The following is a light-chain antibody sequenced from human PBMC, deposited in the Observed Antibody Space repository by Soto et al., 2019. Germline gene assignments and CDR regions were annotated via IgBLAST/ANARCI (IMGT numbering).Light chain of an antibody. Sequence: DIQMTQSPSTLSGSVGDRFTITCRSSESISRWLAWYQQKPGKVPKLLIYQASSLESGVPSRFSGSGSGTEFTLTISSLQTEDFATYYCQLYSVYSSWTFGQGTKVDNK. J-gene: IGKJ1*01. CDR2: QAS. CDR3: QLYSVYSSWT. CDR1: ESISRW. V-gene: IGKV1-5*03.